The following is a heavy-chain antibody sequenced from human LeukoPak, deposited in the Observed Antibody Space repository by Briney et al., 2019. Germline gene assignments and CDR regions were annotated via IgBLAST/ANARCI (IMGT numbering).Heavy chain of an antibody. CDR3: ARDPYCSGGSCYPL. CDR2: ISSSGSTI. V-gene: IGHV3-48*03. Sequence: PGGSLRLSCAASGFTFSSYEMNWVRQAPGKGLEWVSYISSSGSTIYYADFVKGRFTISRDNAKNSLYLQMSSLRAEDTAVYYCARDPYCSGGSCYPLWGQGTLVTVSS. CDR1: GFTFSSYE. D-gene: IGHD2-15*01. J-gene: IGHJ4*02.